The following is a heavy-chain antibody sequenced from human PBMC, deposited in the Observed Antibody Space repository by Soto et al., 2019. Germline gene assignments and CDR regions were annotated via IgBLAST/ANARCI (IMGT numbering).Heavy chain of an antibody. Sequence: ASVKVSCKASGYTFTGYGFSWVRQAPGQGLEWMGWISAYNGNTNYAQKLQGRVTMTTDTSTSTAYMELRSLRSDDTAVYYCASYSRSWIATDWGQGTLVTVSS. CDR3: ASYSRSWIATD. CDR1: GYTFTGYG. CDR2: ISAYNGNT. V-gene: IGHV1-18*01. D-gene: IGHD6-13*01. J-gene: IGHJ4*02.